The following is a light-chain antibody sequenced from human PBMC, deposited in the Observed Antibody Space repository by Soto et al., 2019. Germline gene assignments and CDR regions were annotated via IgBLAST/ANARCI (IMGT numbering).Light chain of an antibody. CDR2: AAS. J-gene: IGKJ3*01. CDR1: QSFSSY. CDR3: QQSYSTPFT. V-gene: IGKV1-39*01. Sequence: DIQMTQSPSSLSASVGDRVTITCRASQSFSSYLNWYQQKPGKAPKLLIYAASRLQSGVPSRFSGIGSGTDFTLTISSLQPEDFATYSCQQSYSTPFTFGPGTKVDIK.